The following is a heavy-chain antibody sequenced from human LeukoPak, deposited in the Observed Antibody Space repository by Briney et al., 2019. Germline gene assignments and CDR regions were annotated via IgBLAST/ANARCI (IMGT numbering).Heavy chain of an antibody. CDR3: AKDLVVGATATYFDY. CDR1: GFTFSNYA. CDR2: ISGSGGST. D-gene: IGHD1-26*01. V-gene: IGHV3-23*01. J-gene: IGHJ4*02. Sequence: VGSLRLSCAASGFTFSNYAMSWVRQAPGKGLEWVSAISGSGGSTYYADSVKGRFTISRDNSKNTLYLQMNSLRAEDTAVYYCAKDLVVGATATYFDYWGQGTLVTVSS.